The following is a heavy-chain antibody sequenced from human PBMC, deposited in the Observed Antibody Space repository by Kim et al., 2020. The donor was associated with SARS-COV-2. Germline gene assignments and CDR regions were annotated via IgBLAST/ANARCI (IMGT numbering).Heavy chain of an antibody. J-gene: IGHJ6*02. CDR3: ARGWWRQWLVPGGPYYYGMDV. CDR1: GGSISSYY. V-gene: IGHV4-59*01. CDR2: IYYSGST. D-gene: IGHD6-19*01. Sequence: SETLSLTCTVSGGSISSYYWSWIRQPPGKGLEWIGYIYYSGSTNYNPSLKSRVTISVDTSKNQFSLKLSSVTAADTAVYYCARGWWRQWLVPGGPYYYGMDVWGQGTTVTVSS.